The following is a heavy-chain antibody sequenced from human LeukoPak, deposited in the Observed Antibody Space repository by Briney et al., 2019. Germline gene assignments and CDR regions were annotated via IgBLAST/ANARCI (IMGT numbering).Heavy chain of an antibody. CDR1: GFTFSSYS. CDR2: IRYDGSNK. CDR3: AKASREQLVHFDY. J-gene: IGHJ4*02. Sequence: GGSLRLSCAASGFTFSSYSMNWVRQAPGKGLEWVAFIRYDGSNKYYADSVKGRFTISRDNSKNTLYLQMNSLRAEDTAVYYCAKASREQLVHFDYWGQGTLVTVSS. V-gene: IGHV3-30*02. D-gene: IGHD6-6*01.